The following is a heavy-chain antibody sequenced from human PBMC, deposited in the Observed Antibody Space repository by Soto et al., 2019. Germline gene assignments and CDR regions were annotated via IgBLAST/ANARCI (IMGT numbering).Heavy chain of an antibody. CDR2: IYYSGST. V-gene: IGHV4-30-4*01. CDR3: ARDNILGILYGGMDV. D-gene: IGHD3-3*01. CDR1: GGSISSGDYY. Sequence: QVQLQESGPGLVKPSQTLSLTCTVSGGSISSGDYYWSWILQPPGKGLEWIGDIYYSGSTYYNPSLKSRVTISVDTSKNQFSLKLSSVTAADTAVYYCARDNILGILYGGMDVWGQGTTVTVSS. J-gene: IGHJ6*02.